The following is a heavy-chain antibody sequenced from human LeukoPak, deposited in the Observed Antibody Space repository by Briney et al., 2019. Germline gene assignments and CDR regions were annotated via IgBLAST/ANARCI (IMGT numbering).Heavy chain of an antibody. CDR1: GFTFSTYG. Sequence: GRSLRLSCPASGFTFSTYGMHWVRQTPGKGLEWVAVISYDGRHKYYEDSVKGRFTISRDNSKNTLYLQMDSLRAEDTAVYYCAKDRMETLIGNWFDPWGQGTLVTVSS. D-gene: IGHD4-23*01. V-gene: IGHV3-30*18. J-gene: IGHJ5*02. CDR2: ISYDGRHK. CDR3: AKDRMETLIGNWFDP.